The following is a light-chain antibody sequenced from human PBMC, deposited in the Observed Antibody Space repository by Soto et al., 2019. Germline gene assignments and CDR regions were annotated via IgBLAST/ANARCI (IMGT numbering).Light chain of an antibody. CDR2: RNN. Sequence: SVSGVPGPMITISCSGSSSNIGSNYVYWYQQLPGTAPKLLIYRNNQRPSGVPDRFSGSKSGTSASLAISGLRSEDEADYYCAAWDDSLSGLYVFGTGTKVTVL. J-gene: IGLJ1*01. CDR3: AAWDDSLSGLYV. V-gene: IGLV1-47*01. CDR1: SSNIGSNY.